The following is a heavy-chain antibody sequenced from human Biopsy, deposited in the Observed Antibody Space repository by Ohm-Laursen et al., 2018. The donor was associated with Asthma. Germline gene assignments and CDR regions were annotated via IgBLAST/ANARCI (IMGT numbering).Heavy chain of an antibody. D-gene: IGHD6-19*01. CDR2: VSYDGGVV. CDR1: GFVFRSHA. Sequence: SLRLSCAASGFVFRSHAMHWVRQAPGKGLEWVAVVSYDGGVVHYADSMKGRFTISQDNSKNTLSLQMNSLTAEDTAVYYCAREGVAGTHIEDWGQGTLVTVSS. V-gene: IGHV3-30*03. J-gene: IGHJ4*02. CDR3: AREGVAGTHIED.